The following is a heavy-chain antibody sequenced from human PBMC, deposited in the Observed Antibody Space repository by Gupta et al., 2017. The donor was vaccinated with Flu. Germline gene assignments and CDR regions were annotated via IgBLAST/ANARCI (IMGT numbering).Heavy chain of an antibody. J-gene: IGHJ4*02. Sequence: EVKRLEPGGGLVQLGGSLNLSCQASGFTFGIYELNGLRQAPGKGLEWVSYISSSGSTIYYADSVKGRFTISRDNAKNSLYLQMNSLRAEDTAVYYCARESRGYSYGPFDYWGQGTLVTVSS. CDR2: ISSSGSTI. CDR3: ARESRGYSYGPFDY. D-gene: IGHD5-18*01. V-gene: IGHV3-48*03. CDR1: GFTFGIYE.